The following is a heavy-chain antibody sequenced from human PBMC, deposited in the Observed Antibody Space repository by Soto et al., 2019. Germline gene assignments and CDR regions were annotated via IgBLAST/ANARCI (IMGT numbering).Heavy chain of an antibody. V-gene: IGHV3-30*18. Sequence: GGSLRLSCAASGFTFSSYGMHWVRQAPGKGLEWVAVISYDGSNKYYADSVKGRFTISRDNSKNTLYLQMNSLRAEDTAVYYCAKDQIVGATNPLFDYWGQGTLVTVSS. CDR3: AKDQIVGATNPLFDY. D-gene: IGHD1-26*01. J-gene: IGHJ4*02. CDR1: GFTFSSYG. CDR2: ISYDGSNK.